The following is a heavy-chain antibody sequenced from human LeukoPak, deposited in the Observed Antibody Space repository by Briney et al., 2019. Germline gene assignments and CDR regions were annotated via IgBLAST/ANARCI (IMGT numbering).Heavy chain of an antibody. CDR3: AAISGSPGVFDY. J-gene: IGHJ4*02. D-gene: IGHD1-26*01. CDR1: GGSISSYY. Sequence: SETLSLTCTVSGGSISSYYWSWIRQPPGKGLEWIGYIYYSGSTNYNPSLKSRVTISVDTSKNQFTLKLSSVTAADAAVYYCAAISGSPGVFDYWGQGTLVTVSS. CDR2: IYYSGST. V-gene: IGHV4-59*08.